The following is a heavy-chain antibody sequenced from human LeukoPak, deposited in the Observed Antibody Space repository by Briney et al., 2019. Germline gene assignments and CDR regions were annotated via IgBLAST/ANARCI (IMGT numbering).Heavy chain of an antibody. CDR2: ISGSGGST. J-gene: IGHJ4*02. CDR3: ATAPRLSAYPLY. D-gene: IGHD3-16*01. V-gene: IGHV3-23*01. Sequence: GGSLRLSCAASGFTFRSYAMSWVRQAPGKGLEWVSSISGSGGSTYYADSVKGRFTISRDNSKNTLYLQINSLRAEDMAIYYCATAPRLSAYPLYWGQGTLVTVSS. CDR1: GFTFRSYA.